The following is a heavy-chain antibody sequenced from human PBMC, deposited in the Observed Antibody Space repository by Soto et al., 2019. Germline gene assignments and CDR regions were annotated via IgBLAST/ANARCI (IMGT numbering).Heavy chain of an antibody. CDR3: ASLLYYFDY. CDR1: GGSISSSSYY. J-gene: IGHJ4*02. V-gene: IGHV4-39*01. Sequence: TSETLSLTCTVSGGSISSSSYYWGWIRQPPGKGLEWIGSIYYSGSTYYNPSLKSRVTISVDTSKNQFSLKLSSVTAADTAVYYCASLLYYFDYWGQGTLVTVSS. D-gene: IGHD3-10*01. CDR2: IYYSGST.